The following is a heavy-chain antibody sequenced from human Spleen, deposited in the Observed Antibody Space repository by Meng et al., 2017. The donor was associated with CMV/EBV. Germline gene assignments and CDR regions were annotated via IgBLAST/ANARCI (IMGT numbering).Heavy chain of an antibody. CDR2: INSDGSST. CDR1: GFTFSSYW. Sequence: EVQLVESGGGLVQPGGSLRLSCAASGFTFSSYWMHWVRQAPGKGLVWVSRINSDGSSTSYADSVKGRFTISRDNAKNTLYLQMNSLRAEDTAVYYRARDKVIYGDFDYWGQGTLVTVSS. V-gene: IGHV3-74*01. D-gene: IGHD3-10*01. CDR3: ARDKVIYGDFDY. J-gene: IGHJ4*02.